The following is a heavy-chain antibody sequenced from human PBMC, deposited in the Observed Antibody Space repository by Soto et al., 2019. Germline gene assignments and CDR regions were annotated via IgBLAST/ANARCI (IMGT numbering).Heavy chain of an antibody. J-gene: IGHJ4*02. CDR2: IWYDGSNK. CDR3: ARARRSSGSTGTTLGY. D-gene: IGHD1-7*01. Sequence: PGGSLRLSCAASGFTFSSYGMHWVRQAPGKGLEWVAVIWYDGSNKYYADSVKGRFTIPRDNSKNTLYLQVNSLRAEDTAVYYCARARRSSGSTGTTLGYWGQGTLVTVSS. CDR1: GFTFSSYG. V-gene: IGHV3-33*01.